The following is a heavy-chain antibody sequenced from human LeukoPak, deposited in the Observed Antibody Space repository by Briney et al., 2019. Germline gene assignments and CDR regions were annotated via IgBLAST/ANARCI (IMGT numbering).Heavy chain of an antibody. V-gene: IGHV4-59*01. CDR1: GGSISSYY. CDR2: IYYSGST. Sequence: SSETLSLTCTVSGGSISSYYWSWIRQPPGKGLEWIGYIYYSGSTNYNPSLKSRVTISVDASKNQFSLKLSSVTAADTAVYYCARGLWSGYSTDYWGQGTLVTVSS. J-gene: IGHJ4*02. CDR3: ARGLWSGYSTDY. D-gene: IGHD3-3*01.